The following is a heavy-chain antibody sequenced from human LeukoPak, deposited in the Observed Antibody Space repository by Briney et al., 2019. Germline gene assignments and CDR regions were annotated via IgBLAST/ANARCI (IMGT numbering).Heavy chain of an antibody. J-gene: IGHJ5*02. CDR3: ARLSPNYGDYPFDP. CDR1: GGTFSSYA. CDR2: IFPIFGTA. Sequence: GASVKVSCKASGGTFSSYAISWVRQAPGQGLEWMGGIFPIFGTANYAQKFQDRVTITTDESTSTAYRQLSSLRSEDTAVYYCARLSPNYGDYPFDPWGQGTLVTVSS. D-gene: IGHD4-17*01. V-gene: IGHV1-69*05.